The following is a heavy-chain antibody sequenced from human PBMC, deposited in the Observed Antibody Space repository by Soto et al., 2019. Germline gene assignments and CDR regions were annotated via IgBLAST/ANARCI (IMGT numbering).Heavy chain of an antibody. V-gene: IGHV4-59*01. CDR3: ARANYFESSGPFDY. J-gene: IGHJ4*02. CDR1: GASIRSYY. D-gene: IGHD3-22*01. CDR2: IYYSGST. Sequence: SETLSLTCTVSGASIRSYYWSWIRQPPGKGLEWIGYIYYSGSTNYNPSLKSRVTISVDTSKNHLSLKLTSVSAADTAVYYCARANYFESSGPFDYWGPGTLVTVSS.